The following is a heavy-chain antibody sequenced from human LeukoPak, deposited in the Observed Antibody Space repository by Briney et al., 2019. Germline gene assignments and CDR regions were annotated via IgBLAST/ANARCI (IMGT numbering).Heavy chain of an antibody. Sequence: GGSLRLSCAASGFTFSSYAMSWVRQTPGKGLEWVSGISGSGGSTFYAGSVKGRFTISRDNSKNTLFLQMNSLRAEDTAVYYCAKDSIEVGLFGELFQWGQGTLVTVSS. CDR3: AKDSIEVGLFGELFQ. V-gene: IGHV3-23*01. CDR2: ISGSGGST. CDR1: GFTFSSYA. D-gene: IGHD3-10*02. J-gene: IGHJ4*02.